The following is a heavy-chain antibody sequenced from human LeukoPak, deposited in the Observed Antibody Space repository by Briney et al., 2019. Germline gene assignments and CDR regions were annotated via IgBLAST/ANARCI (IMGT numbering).Heavy chain of an antibody. Sequence: SETLSLTCTVSGGSISSYYWSWIRQPPGKGLEWIGYIYYSGSTNYNPSLRSRVTISVDTSKNQFSLKLSSVTAADTAVYYCARVGTYGSGSYLSWLDYWGQGTLVTVSS. V-gene: IGHV4-59*01. CDR2: IYYSGST. CDR1: GGSISSYY. CDR3: ARVGTYGSGSYLSWLDY. D-gene: IGHD3-10*01. J-gene: IGHJ4*02.